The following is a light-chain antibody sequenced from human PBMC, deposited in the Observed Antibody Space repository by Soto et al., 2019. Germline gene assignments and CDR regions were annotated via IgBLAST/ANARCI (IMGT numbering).Light chain of an antibody. CDR1: QSVSTY. Sequence: EIVLTQSPGTLSLSPGERATLSCRASQSVSTYLAWYQHKPGQAPRLLIYGAYSRAIGIPDRFSGAGSGAGFTLTISRLEPEDLAVYYCQQYGSSPLTFGQGTKVEIK. V-gene: IGKV3-20*01. CDR3: QQYGSSPLT. CDR2: GAY. J-gene: IGKJ1*01.